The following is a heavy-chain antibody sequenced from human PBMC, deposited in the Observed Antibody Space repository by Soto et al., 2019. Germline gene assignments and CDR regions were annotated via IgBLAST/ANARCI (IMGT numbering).Heavy chain of an antibody. V-gene: IGHV1-2*04. D-gene: IGHD3-10*01. CDR3: ARGVRVSY. CDR1: DYSFSDYY. Sequence: ASVKVSCKASDYSFSDYYIHWVRQAPGQGLEWMGWINPNSGDTNSAQKFQGWVTMTRDPSISTAYVYLSRLRSDDTAIYSCARGVRVSYWGQGALVTVSS. CDR2: INPNSGDT. J-gene: IGHJ4*02.